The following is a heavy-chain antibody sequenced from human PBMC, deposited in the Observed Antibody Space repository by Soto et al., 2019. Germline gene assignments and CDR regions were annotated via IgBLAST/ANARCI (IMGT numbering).Heavy chain of an antibody. CDR2: ISYDGSNK. CDR1: GFTFSSYA. V-gene: IGHV3-30-3*01. CDR3: ARVPPGFGVVIPFDY. J-gene: IGHJ4*02. Sequence: QVQLVESGGGVVQPGRSLRLSCAASGFTFSSYAMHWVRQAPGKGLEWVAVISYDGSNKYYADSVKGRFTISRDNSKNMLYLQMNSLRAEDTAVYYCARVPPGFGVVIPFDYWGQGTLVTVSS. D-gene: IGHD3-3*01.